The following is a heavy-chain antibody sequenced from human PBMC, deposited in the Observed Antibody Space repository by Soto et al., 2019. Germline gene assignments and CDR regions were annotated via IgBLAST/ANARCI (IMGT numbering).Heavy chain of an antibody. CDR3: ARTLPLQVIIYGMDG. CDR1: GVSVSSNSVA. J-gene: IGHJ6*02. D-gene: IGHD2-21*01. Sequence: PQTLSLTCALSGVSVSSNSVAWNWSRQSPQRGLEWLGRTYYRFKWYTDYAESVKSRTTLNPDTTKNQFSLHLNSVTPEDTAGYYCARTLPLQVIIYGMDGWGQGTAVTGS. V-gene: IGHV6-1*01. CDR2: TYYRFKWYT.